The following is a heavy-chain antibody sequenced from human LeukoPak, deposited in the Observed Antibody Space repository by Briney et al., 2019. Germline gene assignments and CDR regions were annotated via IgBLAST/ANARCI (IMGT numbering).Heavy chain of an antibody. CDR1: GGSISTYY. J-gene: IGHJ4*02. Sequence: SETLSLTYTVSGGSISTYYWSWIRQPPGKGLEWIGYIHYSGSTNYNASLKSRVTISVDTSKNQFSLKLSSVTAADTAVYYCARLIAVAGTPYYFDYWGQGTLVTVSS. V-gene: IGHV4-59*08. D-gene: IGHD6-19*01. CDR3: ARLIAVAGTPYYFDY. CDR2: IHYSGST.